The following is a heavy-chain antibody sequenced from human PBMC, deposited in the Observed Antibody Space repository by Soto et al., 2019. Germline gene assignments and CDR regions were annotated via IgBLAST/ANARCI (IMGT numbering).Heavy chain of an antibody. Sequence: VQLVESGGGLVKPGGSLRLSCAASGFTFSSYSMNWVRQAPGKGLEWVSSISSSSSYIYYADSVKGRFTISRDNAKNSLYLQMNSLRAEDTAVYYCARDQDYYDSSGYYRDAFDIWGQGTMVTVSS. CDR1: GFTFSSYS. D-gene: IGHD3-22*01. CDR2: ISSSSSYI. CDR3: ARDQDYYDSSGYYRDAFDI. V-gene: IGHV3-21*01. J-gene: IGHJ3*02.